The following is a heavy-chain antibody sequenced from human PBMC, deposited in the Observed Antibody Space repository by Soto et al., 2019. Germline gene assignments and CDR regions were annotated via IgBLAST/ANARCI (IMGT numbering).Heavy chain of an antibody. D-gene: IGHD2-15*01. CDR3: ARGGGSTFNWFDP. CDR2: LYYSGNT. V-gene: IGHV4-39*01. Sequence: QLQLQESGPGLVKPSETLSLTCTVSGGSISSFNYFWGWIRQPPGKGLEWIGSLYYSGNTYYNPSLQSRVTISVDTSKKQCTLTLRSVTAADTDVYYCARGGGSTFNWFDPWGQGTLVTVSP. CDR1: GGSISSFNYF. J-gene: IGHJ5*02.